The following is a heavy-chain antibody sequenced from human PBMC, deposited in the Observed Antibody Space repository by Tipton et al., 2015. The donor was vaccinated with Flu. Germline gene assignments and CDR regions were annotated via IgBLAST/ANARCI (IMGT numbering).Heavy chain of an antibody. CDR3: TRGSTSSWL. Sequence: SLRLSCTASGFTLDDYVVSWFRQAPGKGLEWVGFIRTKVYGGTTEYAASVKGRFTISRDDSKTIAYLQMNSLNTEDTGVYYCTRGSTSSWLWGQGTLVTVSS. CDR1: GFTLDDYV. CDR2: IRTKVYGGTT. J-gene: IGHJ4*02. D-gene: IGHD6-13*01. V-gene: IGHV3-49*03.